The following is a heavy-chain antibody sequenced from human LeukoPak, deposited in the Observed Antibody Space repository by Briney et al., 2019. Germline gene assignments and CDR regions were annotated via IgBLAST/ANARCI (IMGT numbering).Heavy chain of an antibody. Sequence: GGSLRLSCAASGFTFNIYAMSWVRLAPGKGLQWVASMCGSAGCTFYADSVMCRFTISRDNSKNTLFLQINSLRADDTAMYYCVRDRPNYHESNGHYYTRDGDHWGQGTLVTVSS. D-gene: IGHD3-3*01. V-gene: IGHV3-23*01. CDR2: MCGSAGCT. CDR1: GFTFNIYA. CDR3: VRDRPNYHESNGHYYTRDGDH. J-gene: IGHJ5*02.